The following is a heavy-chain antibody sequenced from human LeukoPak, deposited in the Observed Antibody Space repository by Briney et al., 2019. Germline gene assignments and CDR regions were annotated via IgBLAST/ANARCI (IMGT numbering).Heavy chain of an antibody. CDR1: GFTFNVYG. CDR3: AKAGVVVVPGNYYYYMDV. V-gene: IGHV3-30*02. J-gene: IGHJ6*03. CDR2: IRYDGSNK. D-gene: IGHD2-2*01. Sequence: GGSLRLSCAASGFTFNVYGMHWVRQAPGKGLEWVAFIRYDGSNKYYADSVKGRFTISRDNSKNTLYLQMNSLRPEDTAVYYCAKAGVVVVPGNYYYYMDVWGRGTTVTVSS.